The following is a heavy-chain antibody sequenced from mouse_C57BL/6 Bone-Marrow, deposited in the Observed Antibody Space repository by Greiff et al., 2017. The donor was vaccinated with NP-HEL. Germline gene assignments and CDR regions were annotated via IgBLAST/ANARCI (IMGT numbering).Heavy chain of an antibody. Sequence: QVHVKQSGAELARPGASVKLSCKASGYTFTSYGISWVKQRTGQGLEWIGEIYPRSGNTYYNEKFKGKATLTADKSSSTAYMELRSLTSEDSAVYFCARYDGYFWFAYWGQGTLVTVSA. CDR2: IYPRSGNT. J-gene: IGHJ3*01. D-gene: IGHD2-3*01. CDR3: ARYDGYFWFAY. CDR1: GYTFTSYG. V-gene: IGHV1-81*01.